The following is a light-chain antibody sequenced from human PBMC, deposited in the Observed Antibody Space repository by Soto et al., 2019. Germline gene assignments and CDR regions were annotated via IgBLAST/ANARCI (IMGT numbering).Light chain of an antibody. CDR1: SSNIGAGYD. CDR2: GNS. V-gene: IGLV1-40*01. J-gene: IGLJ1*01. Sequence: QSALTQPPSVSGAPGQRVTISCTGSSSNIGAGYDVHWYQQLPATAPKLLIYGNSNRPSGVPDRFSDSKSGASASLAIPGLQAEDEYYYYCQYYDISLYVFGAGTKVTVL. CDR3: QYYDISLYV.